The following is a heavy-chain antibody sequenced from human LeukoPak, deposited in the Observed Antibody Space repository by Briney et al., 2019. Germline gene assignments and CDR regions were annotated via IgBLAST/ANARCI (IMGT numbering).Heavy chain of an antibody. D-gene: IGHD3-22*01. V-gene: IGHV4-39*01. CDR1: GGSISSNSYC. J-gene: IGHJ4*02. CDR3: ARHYYDSSAYPYYFDY. CDR2: VSYGGST. Sequence: PSETLSLTCTVSGGSISSNSYCWDWIRQPPGKGLEWIGSVSYGGSTYYNPSLKRRVFISVDTSNNQFSLMLHPMTAADTAVYYCARHYYDSSAYPYYFDYWGQGTLVTVSS.